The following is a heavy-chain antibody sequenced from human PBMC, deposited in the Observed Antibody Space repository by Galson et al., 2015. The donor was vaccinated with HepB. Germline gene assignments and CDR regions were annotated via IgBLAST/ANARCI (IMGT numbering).Heavy chain of an antibody. V-gene: IGHV1-69*13. CDR3: ARDPPYCSGGSCSDAFDI. CDR2: IIPIFGTA. Sequence: SVKVSCKASGGTFSSHAISWVRQAPGQGLEWMGGIIPIFGTAHYAQKFQGRVTITADESTSTAYMELSSLRSEDTAVYYCARDPPYCSGGSCSDAFDIWGQGTMVTVSS. J-gene: IGHJ3*02. CDR1: GGTFSSHA. D-gene: IGHD2-15*01.